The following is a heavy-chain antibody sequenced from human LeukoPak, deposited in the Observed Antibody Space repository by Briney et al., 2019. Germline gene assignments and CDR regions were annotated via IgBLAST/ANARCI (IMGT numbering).Heavy chain of an antibody. J-gene: IGHJ5*02. CDR3: ARDGGCSSTSCYSRFNWFDP. CDR1: GFTFSSYS. V-gene: IGHV3-48*01. D-gene: IGHD2-2*01. Sequence: GGSLRLSCAASGFTFSSYSMHWVRQAPGKGLEWVSYISSSSSTIYYADSVKGRFTISRDNAKNSLYLQMNSLRAEDTAVYYCARDGGCSSTSCYSRFNWFDPWGQGTLVTVSS. CDR2: ISSSSSTI.